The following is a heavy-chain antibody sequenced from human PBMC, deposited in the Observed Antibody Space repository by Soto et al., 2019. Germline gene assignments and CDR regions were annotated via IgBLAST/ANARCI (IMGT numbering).Heavy chain of an antibody. CDR3: ARYRFRDTWSKFDY. CDR1: GFTFNNYW. D-gene: IGHD3-16*02. CDR2: IKGDGSEI. V-gene: IGHV3-7*03. Sequence: GGSLRLSCVASGFTFNNYWMTWLRQAPGKGLEWVAHIKGDGSEISYVDYVKGRFTISRDNAKNSLYLQMNSLRAADTAVYYCARYRFRDTWSKFDYWGQGTLVTVSS. J-gene: IGHJ4*02.